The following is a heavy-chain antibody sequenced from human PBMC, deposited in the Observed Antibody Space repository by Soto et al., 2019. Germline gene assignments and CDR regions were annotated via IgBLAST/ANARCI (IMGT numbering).Heavy chain of an antibody. D-gene: IGHD2-15*01. CDR3: ARDRCSGGSCYRAFDH. CDR1: GFAVNSNY. Sequence: EVQLVESGGGLIQPGGSLRLSCAASGFAVNSNYMSWVRQAPGKGLEWVSVVYSGGTTYYVDSVKGRFTISRDNSRNTLYLQMNSLRAEDTAVYYCARDRCSGGSCYRAFDHWGQGTLVTVSS. CDR2: VYSGGTT. V-gene: IGHV3-53*01. J-gene: IGHJ4*02.